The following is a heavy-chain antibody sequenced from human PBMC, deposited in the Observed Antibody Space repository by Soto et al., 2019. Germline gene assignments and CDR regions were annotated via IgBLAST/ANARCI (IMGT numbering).Heavy chain of an antibody. CDR1: GYTFTSYG. D-gene: IGHD3-10*01. V-gene: IGHV1-24*01. CDR3: ATDLPYYGSFGY. Sequence: ASVKVSCKASGYTFTSYGISWVRQAPGQGLEWMGGFDPEDGETIYAQKFQGRVTMTEDTSTDTAYMELSSLRSEDTAVYYCATDLPYYGSFGYWGQGTLVT. J-gene: IGHJ4*02. CDR2: FDPEDGET.